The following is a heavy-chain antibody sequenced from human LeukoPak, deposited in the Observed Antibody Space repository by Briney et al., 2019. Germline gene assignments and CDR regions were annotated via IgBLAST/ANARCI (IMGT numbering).Heavy chain of an antibody. CDR2: INPTGGST. CDR3: ARDNSVGDNAWWFDP. D-gene: IGHD1-26*01. V-gene: IGHV1-46*01. CDR1: GYIFTSYY. Sequence: LGASVKVSCKASGYIFTSYYMHWVRQAPGQGLEWMGLINPTGGSTGYAQKFQGRVTMTRDMSTSTDYMELSSLRSEDTAIYYCARDNSVGDNAWWFDPWGQGTLVTVSS. J-gene: IGHJ5*02.